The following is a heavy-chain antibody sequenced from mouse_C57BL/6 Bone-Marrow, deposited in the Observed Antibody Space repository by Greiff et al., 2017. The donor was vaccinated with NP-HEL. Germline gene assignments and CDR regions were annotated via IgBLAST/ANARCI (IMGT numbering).Heavy chain of an antibody. D-gene: IGHD2-1*01. J-gene: IGHJ3*01. V-gene: IGHV1-59*01. CDR3: ARVSTMGKWFAY. CDR2: IDPSDSYT. Sequence: QVQLQQPGAELVRPGTSVKLSCKASGYTFTSYWMHWVKQRPGQGLEWIGVIDPSDSYTNYNQKFKGKATLTVDTSSSTAYMQLSSLTSEDSAVYYCARVSTMGKWFAYWGRGKVVTVSA. CDR1: GYTFTSYW.